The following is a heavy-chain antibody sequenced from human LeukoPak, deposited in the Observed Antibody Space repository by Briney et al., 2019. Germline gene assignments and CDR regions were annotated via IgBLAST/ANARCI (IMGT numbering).Heavy chain of an antibody. Sequence: GGSLRLSCAASGFIFSNYGMHWVRQAPGKGLEWVAVIWYDGSKQYYADSVKGRFTISRDDSKNTVYLQMNSLRAEDTAVYYCATARGTDLFGHWGQGTLVTVSS. CDR1: GFIFSNYG. CDR3: ATARGTDLFGH. CDR2: IWYDGSKQ. V-gene: IGHV3-33*01. D-gene: IGHD2-15*01. J-gene: IGHJ4*02.